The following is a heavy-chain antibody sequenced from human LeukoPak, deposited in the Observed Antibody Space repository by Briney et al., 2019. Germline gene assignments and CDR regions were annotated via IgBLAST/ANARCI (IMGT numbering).Heavy chain of an antibody. Sequence: GASVKVSCKASGYDFKKYDITWVRQAPGQGLEWMGWISTYNGNPNPAPRFQGRVILIIDPFTTTAYMDLRSLRSDDTAVYYCARVNGPPDHWGQGTLVTVSS. V-gene: IGHV1-18*01. CDR2: ISTYNGNP. CDR1: GYDFKKYD. CDR3: ARVNGPPDH. J-gene: IGHJ5*02. D-gene: IGHD2-8*01.